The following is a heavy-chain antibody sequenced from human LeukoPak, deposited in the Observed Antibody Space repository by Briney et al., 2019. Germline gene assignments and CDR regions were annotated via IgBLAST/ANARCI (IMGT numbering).Heavy chain of an antibody. CDR3: ARQGSYYYYYMDV. V-gene: IGHV5-51*01. CDR2: IYPGDSDT. J-gene: IGHJ6*03. CDR1: GYSFSTYW. Sequence: GESLKISCQGSGYSFSTYWITWVRQMPGKGLEWMGIIYPGDSDTRYSPSFQGQVTISADKSISTAYLQWSSLKASDTAMYYCARQGSYYYYYMDVWGKGTTVTVSS.